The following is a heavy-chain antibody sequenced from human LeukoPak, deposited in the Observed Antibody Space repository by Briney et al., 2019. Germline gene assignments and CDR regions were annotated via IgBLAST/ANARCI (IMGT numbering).Heavy chain of an antibody. V-gene: IGHV3-30*03. CDR3: ARSWLVYYWYYGMDV. Sequence: GRSLRLSCEASGSTFSYYGIHWVRQAPDKGLEWVAVISDDGTTTFYAGSVKGRITISRDNSRNTLYLQMNSLRADDTAVYYCARSWLVYYWYYGMDVWGQGTTVTVSS. CDR1: GSTFSYYG. CDR2: ISDDGTTT. D-gene: IGHD5/OR15-5a*01. J-gene: IGHJ6*02.